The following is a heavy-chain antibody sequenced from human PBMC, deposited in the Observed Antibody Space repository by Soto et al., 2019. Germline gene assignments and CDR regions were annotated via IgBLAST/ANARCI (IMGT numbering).Heavy chain of an antibody. D-gene: IGHD3-22*01. CDR1: GGSISSSSYY. V-gene: IGHV4-39*01. CDR3: ARRSDYYDSSGYYPDY. CDR2: IYYSGST. Sequence: SETLSLTCTVSGGSISSSSYYWGWIRQPPGKGLEWIGSIYYSGSTYYNPSLKSRVTISVDTSKNQFSLKLSSVTAADTAVYYCARRSDYYDSSGYYPDYWGQGTLVTVSS. J-gene: IGHJ4*02.